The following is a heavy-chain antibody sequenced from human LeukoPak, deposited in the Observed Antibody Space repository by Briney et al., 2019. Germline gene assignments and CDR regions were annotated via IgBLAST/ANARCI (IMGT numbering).Heavy chain of an antibody. CDR1: GGSFSGYY. Sequence: PSETLSLTRAVYGGSFSGYYWSWIRQPPGKGLEWIGEINHSGSTNYNPSLKSRVTISVDTSKNQFSLKLSSVTAADTAVYYCARGNTTVTASYYFDYWGQGTLVTVSS. CDR2: INHSGST. V-gene: IGHV4-34*01. D-gene: IGHD4-17*01. J-gene: IGHJ4*02. CDR3: ARGNTTVTASYYFDY.